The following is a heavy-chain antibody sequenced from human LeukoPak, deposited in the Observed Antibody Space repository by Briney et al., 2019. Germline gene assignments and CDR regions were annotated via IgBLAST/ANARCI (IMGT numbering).Heavy chain of an antibody. Sequence: SQTLSLTCTVSGGSISSGDYYWSWIRQPPGKGLEWIGYVYYSGSTYYNPSLKSRVTISVDTSKKQFSLKLSSVTAADTAVYYCARDRANSYGPYYYYGMDVWGQGTTVTVSS. CDR2: VYYSGST. J-gene: IGHJ6*02. CDR1: GGSISSGDYY. V-gene: IGHV4-30-4*01. CDR3: ARDRANSYGPYYYYGMDV. D-gene: IGHD5-18*01.